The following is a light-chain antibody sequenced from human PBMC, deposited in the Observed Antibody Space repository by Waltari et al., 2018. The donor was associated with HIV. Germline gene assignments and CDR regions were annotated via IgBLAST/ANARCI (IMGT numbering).Light chain of an antibody. Sequence: DIVMTQSPDSLAVSLGARATITCKSSHNVLYSPNNKNYLAWFQQKPGQPPKLLIYWASIRESGVPDRFTGSGSGTDFTLTISSLQAEDVAVYYCQQYANTPWTFGRGTKVEIK. CDR3: QQYANTPWT. V-gene: IGKV4-1*01. CDR2: WAS. CDR1: HNVLYSPNNKNY. J-gene: IGKJ1*01.